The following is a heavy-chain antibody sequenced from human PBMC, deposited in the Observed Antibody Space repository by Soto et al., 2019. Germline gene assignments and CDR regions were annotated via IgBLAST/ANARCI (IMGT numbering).Heavy chain of an antibody. CDR1: GYTFTSYD. CDR2: MSPNGGNT. V-gene: IGHV1-8*01. J-gene: IGHJ4*01. CDR3: ERERSGSSEY. D-gene: IGHD1-26*01. Sequence: QVQLVQSWAEVKKPGASVKVSCKASGYTFTSYDINWVRQATGQGLEWMGWMSPNGGNTGYAQKFQGRVTMTGNTSVSTAYMDRSSLIPEDTAGYYRERERSGSSEYCGHGTLVTVSS.